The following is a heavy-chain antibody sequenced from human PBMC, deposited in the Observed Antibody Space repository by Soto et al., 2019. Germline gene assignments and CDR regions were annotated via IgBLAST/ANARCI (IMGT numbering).Heavy chain of an antibody. V-gene: IGHV5-51*01. CDR3: AGHSRNFPDFYDNSYDPYLDAFDI. D-gene: IGHD3-22*01. J-gene: IGHJ3*02. Sequence: PGESLKISCKGSGYSFTSYWIGWVRQMPGKGLEWMGIIYPGDSDTRYSPSFQGQVTISADKSISTAYLQWSSLKASDTAMYYCAGHSRNFPDFYDNSYDPYLDAFDIWSQGNMVPVSS. CDR1: GYSFTSYW. CDR2: IYPGDSDT.